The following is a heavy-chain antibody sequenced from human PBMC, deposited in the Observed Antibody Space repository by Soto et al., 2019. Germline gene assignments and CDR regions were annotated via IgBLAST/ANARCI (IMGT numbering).Heavy chain of an antibody. D-gene: IGHD3-3*01. V-gene: IGHV1-69*01. CDR1: GGTFSSYA. J-gene: IGHJ6*01. CDR3: AILRTIFGVDDGMVV. Sequence: QVQLVQSGAEVKKPGSSVQVSCKASGGTFSSYAISWVRQAPGQGLEWMGGISPIFGTANYAQKFQGRVTITADESKGTAFMELGSLRSEDTGGYYWAILRTIFGVDDGMVVWVQETTVTVSS. CDR2: ISPIFGTA.